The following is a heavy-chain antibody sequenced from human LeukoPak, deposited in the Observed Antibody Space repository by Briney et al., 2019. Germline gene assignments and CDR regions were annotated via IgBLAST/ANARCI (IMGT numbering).Heavy chain of an antibody. Sequence: PGGSLRLPCAASGFIFSSYVMIWVRQAPGKGLEWVSIIGTSGGDIHYADSVKGRFSISRDNSKNTLSLQMNSLRVDDTAVYCCARDPNWGSGYWGQGTLVTVSS. V-gene: IGHV3-23*01. J-gene: IGHJ4*02. CDR3: ARDPNWGSGY. CDR2: IGTSGGDI. CDR1: GFIFSSYV. D-gene: IGHD7-27*01.